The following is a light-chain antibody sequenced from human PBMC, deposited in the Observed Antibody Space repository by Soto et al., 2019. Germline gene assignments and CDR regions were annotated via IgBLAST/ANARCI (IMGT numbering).Light chain of an antibody. CDR1: ETVATN. V-gene: IGKV3-15*01. Sequence: MMTQSPATLSVSPGERATLSCWASETVATNLAWYQQKPSQAPRLLISGASTRAAGISDRFRGSGSGTEFTLTISSLRSEDSAIYYCQQYFEWPPMTFGQGTKVEI. CDR2: GAS. J-gene: IGKJ1*01. CDR3: QQYFEWPPMT.